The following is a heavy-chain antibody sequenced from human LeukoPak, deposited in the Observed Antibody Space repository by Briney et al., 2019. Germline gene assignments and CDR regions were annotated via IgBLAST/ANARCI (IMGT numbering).Heavy chain of an antibody. V-gene: IGHV3-7*02. CDR1: GFSFSDSW. D-gene: IGHD2-15*01. Sequence: AGGSLRLSCAASGFSFSDSWMDWARQAPGKGLEWVANIKPDGSEIYYVDAVKGRFTISRDNAKNSPYLQMNSLRAEDTAVYYCTRSLDYWGQGTLVTVSS. CDR3: TRSLDY. J-gene: IGHJ4*02. CDR2: IKPDGSEI.